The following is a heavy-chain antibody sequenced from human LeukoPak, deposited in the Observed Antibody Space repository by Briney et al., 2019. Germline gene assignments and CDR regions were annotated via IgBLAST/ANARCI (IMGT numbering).Heavy chain of an antibody. D-gene: IGHD6-13*01. CDR3: AGITKLAAAGKVAAFDY. CDR2: INHSGST. Sequence: SETLSLTCAVYGGSFSGYYWSWIRQPPGKGLEWIGEINHSGSTNYNPSLKSRVTISVDTSKNQFSLKLSSVTAADSAVYYCAGITKLAAAGKVAAFDYWGQGTLVTVSS. V-gene: IGHV4-34*01. CDR1: GGSFSGYY. J-gene: IGHJ4*02.